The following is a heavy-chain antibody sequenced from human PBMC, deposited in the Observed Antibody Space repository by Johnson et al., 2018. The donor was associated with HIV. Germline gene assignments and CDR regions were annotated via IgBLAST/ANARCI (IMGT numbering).Heavy chain of an antibody. V-gene: IGHV3-49*03. CDR3: ARGDTMIVVVDNAFDI. CDR2: IRSKAYGETT. J-gene: IGHJ3*02. CDR1: GFIFGDYA. D-gene: IGHD3-22*01. Sequence: VQLVESGGGLIQPGGSLRLSCTTSGFIFGDYAMTWFRQAPTKGLEWVSFIRSKAYGETTEYAASVKGRFTIARDNAKNTLYLQMNSLRPEDTAVYYCARGDTMIVVVDNAFDIWGQGTMVTVSS.